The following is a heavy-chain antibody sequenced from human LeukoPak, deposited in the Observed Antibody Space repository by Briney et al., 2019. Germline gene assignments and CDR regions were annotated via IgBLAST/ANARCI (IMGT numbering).Heavy chain of an antibody. Sequence: GESLKISCKGSGYSFTSYWIGWVRQMPGKGLEWMGIIYPGDSDTRHSPSFQGQVTISADKSISTAYLQWSSLKASDTAMYYCARQYCSGGSCYPNAFDIWGQGTMVTVSS. CDR1: GYSFTSYW. CDR3: ARQYCSGGSCYPNAFDI. J-gene: IGHJ3*02. D-gene: IGHD2-15*01. CDR2: IYPGDSDT. V-gene: IGHV5-51*01.